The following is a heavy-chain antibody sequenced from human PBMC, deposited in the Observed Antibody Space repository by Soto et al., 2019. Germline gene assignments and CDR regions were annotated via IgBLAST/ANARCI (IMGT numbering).Heavy chain of an antibody. CDR2: IYPGDSDT. J-gene: IGHJ3*02. V-gene: IGHV5-51*01. CDR1: GYSFTSYW. Sequence: GESLKISCKGSGYSFTSYWIGWVRQMPGKGLEWMGIIYPGDSDTRYSPSFQGQVTISADKSISTAYLQWSSLKASDTAMYYCARQRATVTLQAFDIRAQGTMVTVSS. D-gene: IGHD4-17*01. CDR3: ARQRATVTLQAFDI.